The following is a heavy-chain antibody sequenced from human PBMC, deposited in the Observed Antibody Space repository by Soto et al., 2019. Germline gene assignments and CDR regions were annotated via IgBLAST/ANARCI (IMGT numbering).Heavy chain of an antibody. CDR1: GFTFSSYA. CDR2: ISYGGSNK. CDR3: ARDRLRDGYLFDY. D-gene: IGHD5-12*01. V-gene: IGHV3-30-3*01. J-gene: IGHJ4*02. Sequence: PGGSLRLSCAASGFTFSSYAMHWVRQAPGKGLEWVAVISYGGSNKYYADSVKGRFTISRDNSKNTLYLQMNSLRAEDTAVYYCARDRLRDGYLFDYWGQGTLVTVSS.